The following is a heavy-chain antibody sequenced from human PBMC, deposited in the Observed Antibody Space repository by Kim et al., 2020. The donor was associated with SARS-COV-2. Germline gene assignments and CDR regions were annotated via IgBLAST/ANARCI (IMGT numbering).Heavy chain of an antibody. CDR1: GFTFSSYW. J-gene: IGHJ4*02. CDR3: ARETSIAARPHFDY. CDR2: IKQDGSEK. D-gene: IGHD6-6*01. Sequence: GGSLRLSCAASGFTFSSYWMSWVRQAPGKGLEWVANIKQDGSEKYYVDSVKGRCTISRDNAKNSLYLQMNSLRAEDTAVYYCARETSIAARPHFDYWGQGTLVTVSS. V-gene: IGHV3-7*01.